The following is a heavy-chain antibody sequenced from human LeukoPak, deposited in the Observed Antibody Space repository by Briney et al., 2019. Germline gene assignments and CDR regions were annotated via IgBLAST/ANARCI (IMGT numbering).Heavy chain of an antibody. Sequence: SEXLSXTCTVSGGSISSGDYYWSWIRQPPGKGREWVGYIYYSGSTYYNPSLKSRVTISVDTSKNQFSLKLSSVTAADTAVYYCAREARITIFGVVTYYFDYWGQGTLVTVSS. CDR1: GGSISSGDYY. D-gene: IGHD3-3*01. CDR2: IYYSGST. V-gene: IGHV4-30-4*08. CDR3: AREARITIFGVVTYYFDY. J-gene: IGHJ4*02.